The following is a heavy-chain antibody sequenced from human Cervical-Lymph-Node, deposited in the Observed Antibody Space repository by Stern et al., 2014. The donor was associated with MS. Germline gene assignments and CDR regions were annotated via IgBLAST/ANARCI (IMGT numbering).Heavy chain of an antibody. J-gene: IGHJ6*02. Sequence: VQLLESGPEVKKPGASVRVSCKGSGYTFSSYGISWVRQTPGQGLEWMGWISGYKGNTNYAQKFRDRVTMTTDTSTSIAYLELRSLRSDDTAFYYCARGYIMDVWGQGTTVTVSS. CDR1: GYTFSSYG. CDR2: ISGYKGNT. D-gene: IGHD5-24*01. CDR3: ARGYIMDV. V-gene: IGHV1-18*01.